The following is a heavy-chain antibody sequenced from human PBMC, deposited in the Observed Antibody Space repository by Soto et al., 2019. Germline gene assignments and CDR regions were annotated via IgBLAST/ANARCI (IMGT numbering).Heavy chain of an antibody. CDR3: ARDTGSARMFDY. J-gene: IGHJ4*02. CDR2: IIPIFGTA. Sequence: SVKVSCKASGGTFSSYAISWVRQAPGQGLEWMGGIIPIFGTANYAQKFQGRVTITADKSTSTAYMELSSLRSEDTAVYYCARDTGSARMFDYWGQGTLVTVSS. CDR1: GGTFSSYA. V-gene: IGHV1-69*06. D-gene: IGHD2-15*01.